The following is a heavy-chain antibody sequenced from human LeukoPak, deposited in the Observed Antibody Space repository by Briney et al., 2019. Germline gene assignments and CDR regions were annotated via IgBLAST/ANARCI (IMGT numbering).Heavy chain of an antibody. CDR2: INTNTGNP. CDR3: AREARYFDWLLPNWFDP. CDR1: GYTFTSYA. V-gene: IGHV7-4-1*02. D-gene: IGHD3-9*01. Sequence: ASVKVSCKASGYTFTSYAMNWVRQAPGQGLEWMGWINTNTGNPTCAQGFTGRFVFSLDTSVSTAYLQISSLKAEDTAVYYCAREARYFDWLLPNWFDPWGQGTLVTVSS. J-gene: IGHJ5*02.